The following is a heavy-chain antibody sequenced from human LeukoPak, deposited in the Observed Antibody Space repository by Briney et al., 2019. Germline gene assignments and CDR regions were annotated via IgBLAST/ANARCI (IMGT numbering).Heavy chain of an antibody. CDR1: GFTFDDYA. V-gene: IGHV3-9*01. D-gene: IGHD6-19*01. CDR3: AKGGGQWLVESYFDY. Sequence: GGSLRLSCAASGFTFDDYAMHWVRQAPGKGLEWVSGISWNSGSIGYADSVTGRFTISRDNAKNSLYLQMNSLRAEDTALYYCAKGGGQWLVESYFDYWGQGTLVTVSS. CDR2: ISWNSGSI. J-gene: IGHJ4*02.